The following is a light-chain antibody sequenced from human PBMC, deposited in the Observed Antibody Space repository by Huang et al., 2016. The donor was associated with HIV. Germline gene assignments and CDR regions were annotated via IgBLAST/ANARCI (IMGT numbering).Light chain of an antibody. J-gene: IGKJ2*01. CDR3: QQYSIWPYT. Sequence: EVMMTQSPATLSVSPGERTNISCRASQTINNNLARFQQKPGQSPSPLIYGASARAAGLPARFSGSGSGTEFTLTISSAQSEDFTLYYCQQYSIWPYTFGQGTKLEMK. CDR2: GAS. CDR1: QTINNN. V-gene: IGKV3-15*01.